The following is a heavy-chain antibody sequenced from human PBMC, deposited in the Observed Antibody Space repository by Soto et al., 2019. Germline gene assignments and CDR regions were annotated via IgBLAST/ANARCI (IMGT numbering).Heavy chain of an antibody. J-gene: IGHJ6*03. CDR3: ARVSQYCSRTTCYYYYYMDV. D-gene: IGHD2-2*01. V-gene: IGHV3-53*04. CDR1: GFTVSNNY. CDR2: IYSGGST. Sequence: EVQLVESGGGLVQPGGSLRLSCATSGFTVSNNYMSWVRQAPGKGLEWVSVIYSGGSTFYADSVKGRFTISRHNSKNTPYLQMNSLLAEDTAVYYCARVSQYCSRTTCYYYYYMDVWGKGTTVTVSS.